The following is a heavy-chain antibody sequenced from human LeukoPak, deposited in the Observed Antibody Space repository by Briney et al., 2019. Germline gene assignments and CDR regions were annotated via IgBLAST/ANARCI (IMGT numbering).Heavy chain of an antibody. V-gene: IGHV1-2*04. J-gene: IGHJ4*02. D-gene: IGHD3-22*01. CDR1: GYTFTGYY. CDR2: INPNSGGT. CDR3: ARVGHDSSGLDY. Sequence: ASVKVSCKASGYTFTGYYMHWVRQAPGQGLEWMGWINPNSGGTNYAQKFQGWVTMTRDTSISTAYMERSRLRSDDTAVYYCARVGHDSSGLDYWGQGTLVTVSS.